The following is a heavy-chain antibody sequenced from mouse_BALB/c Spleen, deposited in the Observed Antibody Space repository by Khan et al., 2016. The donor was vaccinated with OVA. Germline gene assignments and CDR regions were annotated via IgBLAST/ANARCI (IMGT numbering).Heavy chain of an antibody. D-gene: IGHD1-1*01. V-gene: IGHV3-8*02. J-gene: IGHJ3*01. Sequence: MQLEESGPSLVKPSQTLSLTCSVTGDSITSGYWNWIRKFPGNKLAYMGYISYSGNSYYNPSLKSRISVTRDTSKTQYYLQLNSVTTEDTATYYCACELRGFAYWGQGTLVTVSA. CDR3: ACELRGFAY. CDR1: GDSITSGY. CDR2: ISYSGNS.